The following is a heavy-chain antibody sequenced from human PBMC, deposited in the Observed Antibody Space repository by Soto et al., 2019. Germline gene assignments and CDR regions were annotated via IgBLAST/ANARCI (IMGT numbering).Heavy chain of an antibody. Sequence: ASVKVSCKASGYTFTNYYMHWVRQAPGQGLEWMGIINPSGGTTTYAQQFQGRVTMTRDTSTTTVYMELSSLRSGDTAVYYCARAARNNLFDPWGQGTLVTVSS. V-gene: IGHV1-46*01. D-gene: IGHD6-6*01. CDR1: GYTFTNYY. CDR3: ARAARNNLFDP. CDR2: INPSGGTT. J-gene: IGHJ5*02.